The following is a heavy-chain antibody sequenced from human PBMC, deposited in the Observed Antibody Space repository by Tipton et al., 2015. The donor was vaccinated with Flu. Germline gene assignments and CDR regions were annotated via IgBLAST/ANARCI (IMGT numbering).Heavy chain of an antibody. V-gene: IGHV4-59*08. CDR2: VHRTGTT. J-gene: IGHJ5*02. D-gene: IGHD4-11*01. Sequence: TLSLTCSVSGTSIRSYYWSWIRQPPGKGLEWIGNVHRTGTTYYSPSLRSRVTIAVDRPKNQFSLRLTSVTAADTAVYYCARRDYSNYVSEPRSWFDPWGQGTLVTVSS. CDR1: GTSIRSYY. CDR3: ARRDYSNYVSEPRSWFDP.